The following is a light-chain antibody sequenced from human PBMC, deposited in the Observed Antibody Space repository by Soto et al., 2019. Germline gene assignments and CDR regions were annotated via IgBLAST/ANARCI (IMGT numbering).Light chain of an antibody. V-gene: IGKV3-20*01. CDR3: QQYGDYGDSPST. CDR1: HIFSSNY. Sequence: EIVLTQSPGTLSLSPGERATLSCRASHIFSSNYLAWYQQKPGQAPRLLIYGASIRATNIPDRFSGSGSGTDFTLPISRLEPEDSAVYSCQQYGDYGDSPSTFGQGTKLEIK. CDR2: GAS. J-gene: IGKJ2*01.